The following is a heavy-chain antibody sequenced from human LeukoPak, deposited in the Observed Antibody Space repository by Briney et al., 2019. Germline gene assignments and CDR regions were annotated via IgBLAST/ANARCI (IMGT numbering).Heavy chain of an antibody. CDR1: GFTFSSYG. V-gene: IGHV3-30*02. J-gene: IGHJ4*02. Sequence: PGGSLRLSCAASGFTFSSYGMHWVRQAPGKGLEWVAFIRYDGSNKYYADSVKGRFTISRDNSKNTLYLQMNSLRAEDTAVYYCAEPEVRELGMVDYWGQGTLVTVSS. CDR2: IRYDGSNK. D-gene: IGHD3-10*01. CDR3: AEPEVRELGMVDY.